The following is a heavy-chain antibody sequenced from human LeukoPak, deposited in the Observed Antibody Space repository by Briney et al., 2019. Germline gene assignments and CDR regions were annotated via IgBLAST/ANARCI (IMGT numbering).Heavy chain of an antibody. CDR3: ARLGFVVPAVIFDY. V-gene: IGHV3-53*01. Sequence: GGSLRLSCAVSGVTVSSTDMSWVRQAPGKGLEWVSVIFSGGGTYYTGSVKGRFTISRDNSKNTLYLQMNSLRAEDTAVYYCARLGFVVPAVIFDYWGQGTLVTVSS. J-gene: IGHJ4*02. CDR1: GVTVSSTD. D-gene: IGHD2-2*02. CDR2: IFSGGGT.